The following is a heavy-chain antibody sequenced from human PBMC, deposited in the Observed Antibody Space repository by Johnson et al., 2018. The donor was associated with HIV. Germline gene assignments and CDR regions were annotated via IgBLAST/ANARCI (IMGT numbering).Heavy chain of an antibody. V-gene: IGHV3-33*03. CDR2: IWYDGSNK. Sequence: QVQLLESGGGVVQPGRSLRLSCAASGFSFSSYGMHWVRQAPGKGLEWVAIIWYDGSNKFYADSVKGRFTISRDNAKNSLYLQMNSLRAEDTAVYYCAKDERQLGGWSQAFDMWGQGTKVSVSS. CDR3: AKDERQLGGWSQAFDM. D-gene: IGHD7-27*01. J-gene: IGHJ3*02. CDR1: GFSFSSYG.